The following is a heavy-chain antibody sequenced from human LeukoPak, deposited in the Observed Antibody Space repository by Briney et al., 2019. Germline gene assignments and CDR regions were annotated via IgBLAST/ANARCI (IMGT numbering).Heavy chain of an antibody. Sequence: PGGSLRLSCAASGITFSNDEMSWVRQAPGKGLEWVSYISSRGTTTHYADSVKGRFIISRDNAENSLYLQMNSLRVEDTALYHCVRDRGTATVRSFDIWGQGTMVTVSS. V-gene: IGHV3-48*03. D-gene: IGHD4-17*01. CDR2: ISSRGTTT. J-gene: IGHJ3*02. CDR1: GITFSNDE. CDR3: VRDRGTATVRSFDI.